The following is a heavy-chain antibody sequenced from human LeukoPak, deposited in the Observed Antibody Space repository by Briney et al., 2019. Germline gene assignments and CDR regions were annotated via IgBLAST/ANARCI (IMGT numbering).Heavy chain of an antibody. CDR1: GGSISSYY. Sequence: MASQTLSLTCTVSGGSISSYYWSWIRQPPGKGLEWIGYISYTGSTNYNPSLKSRVTISVDTSKNQFSLNLSSVTAADTAVYYCARHREFRDWGRGTLVTVSS. V-gene: IGHV4-59*08. CDR2: ISYTGST. J-gene: IGHJ4*02. CDR3: ARHREFRD. D-gene: IGHD2/OR15-2a*01.